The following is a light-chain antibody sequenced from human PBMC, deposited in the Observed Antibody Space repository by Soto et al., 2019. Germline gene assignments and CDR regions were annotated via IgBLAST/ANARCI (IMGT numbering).Light chain of an antibody. J-gene: IGLJ3*02. CDR3: SSYEDSSILM. CDR1: SSDIGYYNY. V-gene: IGLV2-14*01. CDR2: EVS. Sequence: QSALTQPTSVSGSTGESITISCTGTSSDIGYYNYVSWYQQHPGKAPKVIIYEVSNRPSGVSDRFSGSKSGNTASLTISGLQAEDEGDYYCSSYEDSSILMFGGGTKLTVL.